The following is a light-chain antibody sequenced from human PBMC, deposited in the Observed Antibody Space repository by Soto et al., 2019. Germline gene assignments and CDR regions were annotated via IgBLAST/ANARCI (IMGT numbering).Light chain of an antibody. Sequence: EILLTQSPGTLSLSPGERATLSCRASQTVSNSYLAWYQQKPGQAPRLLIYGASGRATGIPDRFSGSGSGTDFTLTISRLEPEDFAVYYCQQYGSPPYTFGQGTKLEI. V-gene: IGKV3-20*01. CDR2: GAS. CDR3: QQYGSPPYT. J-gene: IGKJ2*01. CDR1: QTVSNSY.